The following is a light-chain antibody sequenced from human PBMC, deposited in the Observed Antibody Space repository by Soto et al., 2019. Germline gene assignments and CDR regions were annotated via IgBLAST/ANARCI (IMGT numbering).Light chain of an antibody. CDR1: SGDVGGYSY. Sequence: QSALTQPASVSGSPGQSITISCTGTSGDVGGYSYVSWYQQHPGKAPKLMIYEVSNRPSGVSNRFSGSKSANTASLTISGLQAEDEADYYCSSYTSSATWVFGGGTKLTVL. V-gene: IGLV2-14*01. CDR3: SSYTSSATWV. CDR2: EVS. J-gene: IGLJ3*02.